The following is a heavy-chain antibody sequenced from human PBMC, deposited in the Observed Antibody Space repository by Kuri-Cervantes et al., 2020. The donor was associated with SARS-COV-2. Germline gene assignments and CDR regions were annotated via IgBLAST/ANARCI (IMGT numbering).Heavy chain of an antibody. J-gene: IGHJ4*02. CDR2: ISGSGGST. D-gene: IGHD3-3*01. CDR1: GFTFSSYA. V-gene: IGHV3-23*01. CDR3: AKDPYDFWSGYYLYYFDY. Sequence: GESLKISCAASGFTFSSYAMSWVRQAPGKGLEWVSAISGSGGSTYYADSGKGRFTISRDNSKNTLYLQMNNLRAEDTAVYYCAKDPYDFWSGYYLYYFDYWGQGTLVTVSS.